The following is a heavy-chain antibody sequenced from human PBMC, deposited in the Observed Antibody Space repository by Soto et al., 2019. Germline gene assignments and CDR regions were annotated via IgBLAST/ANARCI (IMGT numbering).Heavy chain of an antibody. Sequence: SETLSLTCSVSGDSISIADYFWTWIRQSAGKGLEWMGYIFHSGTTYYNPTLKARRLITIAHSKTQFSLRLTSLTAADSAMYLCAREPYLANAGFDFWGQGTLVTVSS. CDR1: GDSISIADYF. CDR3: AREPYLANAGFDF. V-gene: IGHV4-30-4*01. D-gene: IGHD2-2*01. J-gene: IGHJ4*02. CDR2: IFHSGTT.